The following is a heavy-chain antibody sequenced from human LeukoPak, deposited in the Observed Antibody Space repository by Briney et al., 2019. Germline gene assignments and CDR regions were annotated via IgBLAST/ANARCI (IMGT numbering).Heavy chain of an antibody. Sequence: GGSLRLSCAASGFTFSSYSMNWVRQAPGKGLEWVAVISYDGSNKYYADSVKGRFTISRDNSKNTLYLQMNSLRAEDTAVYYCARAPPMIAQRVRFDYWGQGTLVTVSA. J-gene: IGHJ4*02. CDR2: ISYDGSNK. CDR3: ARAPPMIAQRVRFDY. CDR1: GFTFSSYS. V-gene: IGHV3-30*03. D-gene: IGHD3-22*01.